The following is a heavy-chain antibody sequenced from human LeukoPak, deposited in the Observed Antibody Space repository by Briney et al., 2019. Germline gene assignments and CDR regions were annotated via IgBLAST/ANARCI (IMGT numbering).Heavy chain of an antibody. CDR2: ISRSGSTI. Sequence: PGGSLRLSCVASGFISTTYEMNWVRQAPGGGLEWVSYISRSGSTIYYADSVRGRFTISRDKAKNSLYLQMNGLGAEDTAVYYCARGGNIGYNYNAFDIWGQGTMVTVSS. CDR3: ARGGNIGYNYNAFDI. CDR1: GFISTTYE. J-gene: IGHJ3*02. V-gene: IGHV3-48*03. D-gene: IGHD3-22*01.